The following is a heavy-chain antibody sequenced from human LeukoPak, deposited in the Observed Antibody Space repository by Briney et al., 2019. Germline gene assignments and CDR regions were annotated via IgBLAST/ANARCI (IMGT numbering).Heavy chain of an antibody. V-gene: IGHV4-30-2*01. Sequence: SQTLSLTCTVSGGSISSGGYYWSWIRQPPGKGLEWIGYIYHSGSTYYNPSLKSRVTISVDRSKNQFSLKLSSVTAADTAVYYCARGAPVGATTRYYYYMDVWGKGTTVTVSS. D-gene: IGHD1-26*01. CDR2: IYHSGST. CDR1: GGSISSGGYY. CDR3: ARGAPVGATTRYYYYMDV. J-gene: IGHJ6*03.